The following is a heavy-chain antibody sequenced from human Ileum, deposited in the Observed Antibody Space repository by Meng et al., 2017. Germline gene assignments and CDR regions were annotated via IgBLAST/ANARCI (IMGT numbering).Heavy chain of an antibody. CDR2: ISSSGSAI. V-gene: IGHV3-48*04. Sequence: GESLKISCAASGFTFSSYWMHWVRQAPGKGLEWVSYISSSGSAIYYADSVKGRFTISRDNAKNSLYLQMNSLRGEDTAVYYCARDALYTSSWYGYFDDWGQGTLVTVSS. CDR3: ARDALYTSSWYGYFDD. J-gene: IGHJ4*02. CDR1: GFTFSSYW. D-gene: IGHD6-13*01.